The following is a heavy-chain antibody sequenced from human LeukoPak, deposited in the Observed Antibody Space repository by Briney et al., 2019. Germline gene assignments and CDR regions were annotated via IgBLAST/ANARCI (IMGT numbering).Heavy chain of an antibody. CDR1: GYTFTSYY. CDR3: ARDLAQLYYFDY. D-gene: IGHD1-1*01. J-gene: IGHJ4*02. Sequence: ASVKVSCKASGYTFTSYYMHWVRQAPGQGLEWMGIINPSGGSTSYAQKFQGRATMTRDTSTSTVYMELSSLRSEDTAVYYCARDLAQLYYFDYWGQGTLVTVSS. V-gene: IGHV1-46*01. CDR2: INPSGGST.